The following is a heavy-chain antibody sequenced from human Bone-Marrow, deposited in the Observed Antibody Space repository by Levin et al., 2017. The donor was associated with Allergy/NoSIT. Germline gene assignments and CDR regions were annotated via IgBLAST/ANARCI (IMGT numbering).Heavy chain of an antibody. J-gene: IGHJ4*02. V-gene: IGHV3-30-3*01. Sequence: GESLKISCDASGFLFHTFAMHWVRQIPGKGLEWTALISYDGGKKYYADSVKGRFTISRDNSRNTLYLEMSGLRLDDTAVYYCARGRIAGSMRYFDHWGQGALVTVSS. CDR3: ARGRIAGSMRYFDH. D-gene: IGHD6-13*01. CDR2: ISYDGGKK. CDR1: GFLFHTFA.